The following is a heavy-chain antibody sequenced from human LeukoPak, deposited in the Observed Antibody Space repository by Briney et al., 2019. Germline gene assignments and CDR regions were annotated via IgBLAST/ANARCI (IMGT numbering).Heavy chain of an antibody. Sequence: SETLSLTCTVSGGSISSYYWSWLRQPPGKGLEWIGYIYYSGSTNYNPSLKSRVTISVDTSKNHFSLRLSSVTSADTAVYYCARGVAVAGTLAFDIWGQGTMVTVSS. V-gene: IGHV4-59*01. J-gene: IGHJ3*02. D-gene: IGHD6-19*01. CDR1: GGSISSYY. CDR3: ARGVAVAGTLAFDI. CDR2: IYYSGST.